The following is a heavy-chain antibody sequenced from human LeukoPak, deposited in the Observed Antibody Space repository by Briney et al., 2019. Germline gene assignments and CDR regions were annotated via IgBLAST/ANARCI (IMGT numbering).Heavy chain of an antibody. V-gene: IGHV4-59*01. D-gene: IGHD2-15*01. J-gene: IGHJ3*02. CDR3: ARLVVEVVAAPWAFDI. CDR2: IYYSGST. Sequence: SETLSLTCTVSGGSLSSYYWSCIRQPPRKGLEWIGYIYYSGSTNYNPSLKSRVTISVDTSKNQFSLKLSSVTAADTAVYYCARLVVEVVAAPWAFDIWGQGTMVTVSS. CDR1: GGSLSSYY.